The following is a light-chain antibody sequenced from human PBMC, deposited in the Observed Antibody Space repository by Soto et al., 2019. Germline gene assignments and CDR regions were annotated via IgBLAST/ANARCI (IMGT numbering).Light chain of an antibody. V-gene: IGLV2-14*03. Sequence: QSALTQPASVSGSPGQSITISCTGSSSDVGAYNHVSWYQQYPGKVPKLMIYDVSDRPSGVSNRFSGSKSGNTASLTISGLQAEDEADYYCNSYTTSSTVVFGGGTKLTVL. CDR1: SSDVGAYNH. CDR3: NSYTTSSTVV. J-gene: IGLJ2*01. CDR2: DVS.